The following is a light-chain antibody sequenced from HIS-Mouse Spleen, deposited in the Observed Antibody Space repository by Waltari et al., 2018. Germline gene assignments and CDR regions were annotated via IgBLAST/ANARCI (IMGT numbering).Light chain of an antibody. CDR2: DVS. CDR3: CSYAGSYTGV. V-gene: IGLV2-11*01. Sequence: QSALTQPRSVSGAPGQPVPISCTGTSSDVGVYNYVSWYQQHPGKAPKLMIYDVSKRPSGVPDRFSGSKSGNTASLTISGLQAEDEADYYCCSYAGSYTGVFGTGTKVTVL. J-gene: IGLJ1*01. CDR1: SSDVGVYNY.